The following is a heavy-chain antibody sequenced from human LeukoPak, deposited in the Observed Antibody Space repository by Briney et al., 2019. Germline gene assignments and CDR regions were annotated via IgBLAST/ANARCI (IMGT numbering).Heavy chain of an antibody. J-gene: IGHJ6*02. V-gene: IGHV3-64*01. Sequence: GGSLRLSCAASGFTFSSYAMHWVRQAPGKGLEYVSAISSNGGSTYYANSVKGRFTISRDNSKNTLYLQMNSLRAEDTAVYYCAKVIKQQLGSYGMDVWGQGTTVTVSS. D-gene: IGHD6-13*01. CDR2: ISSNGGST. CDR1: GFTFSSYA. CDR3: AKVIKQQLGSYGMDV.